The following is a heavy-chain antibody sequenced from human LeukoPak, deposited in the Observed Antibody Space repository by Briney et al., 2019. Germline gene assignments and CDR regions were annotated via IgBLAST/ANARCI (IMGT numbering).Heavy chain of an antibody. D-gene: IGHD6-13*01. Sequence: GGSLRLSCAASGFTFSSYGMSWVRQAPGKGLEWVSAISGSGGSTYYADSVKGRFTISRDNSKNTLYLQMNSLRAEDTAVYYCARDKSASWSDHFDYWGQGTLVTVSS. CDR2: ISGSGGST. V-gene: IGHV3-23*01. J-gene: IGHJ4*02. CDR3: ARDKSASWSDHFDY. CDR1: GFTFSSYG.